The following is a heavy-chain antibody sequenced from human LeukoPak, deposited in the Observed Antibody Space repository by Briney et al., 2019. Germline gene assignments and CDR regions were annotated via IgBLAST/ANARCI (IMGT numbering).Heavy chain of an antibody. CDR1: GGSISSSSYY. CDR3: ARHPPTTVTTLYYYYMDV. Sequence: PSQTLSLTCTVSGGSISSSSYYWGWIRQPPGKGLEWIGSIYYSGSTYYNPSLKSRVTISVDTSKNQFSLKLSSVTAADTAVYYCARHPPTTVTTLYYYYMDVWGKGTTVTVSS. D-gene: IGHD4-17*01. CDR2: IYYSGST. J-gene: IGHJ6*03. V-gene: IGHV4-39*01.